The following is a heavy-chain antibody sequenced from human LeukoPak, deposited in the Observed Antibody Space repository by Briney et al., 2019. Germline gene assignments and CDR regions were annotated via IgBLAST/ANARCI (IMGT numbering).Heavy chain of an antibody. D-gene: IGHD3-22*01. J-gene: IGHJ4*02. CDR3: AKGSYYYDSSGYSTPTDY. Sequence: GGSLRLSCAASGFTFSSSAMSWVRQAPGKGLEWVSAISGSGGSTYYADSVKGRFTISRDNSKNTLYLQMNSLRAEDTAVYYCAKGSYYYDSSGYSTPTDYWGQGTLVTVSS. CDR2: ISGSGGST. CDR1: GFTFSSSA. V-gene: IGHV3-23*01.